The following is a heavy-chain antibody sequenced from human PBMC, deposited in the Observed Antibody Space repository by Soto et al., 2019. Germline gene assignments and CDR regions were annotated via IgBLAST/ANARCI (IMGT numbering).Heavy chain of an antibody. J-gene: IGHJ5*02. CDR3: ARERANRLDP. Sequence: QVQLEQSGAEVKKPGASVKVTCKASGYTFYNFGITWVRQAPGQGLEWMGWMNPNSGNTGYAQKFQGRVTMTRNTSISTAYMELSSLRSEDTAVYYCARERANRLDPWGQGTLVTVSS. V-gene: IGHV1-8*02. CDR1: GYTFYNFG. CDR2: MNPNSGNT.